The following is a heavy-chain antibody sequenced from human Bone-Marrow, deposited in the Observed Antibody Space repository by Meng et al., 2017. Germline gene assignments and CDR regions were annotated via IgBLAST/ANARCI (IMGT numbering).Heavy chain of an antibody. Sequence: SVKVSCKASGGTFSSYAISWVRQAPGQGLEWMGGIIPIFGTANYAQKFQGRVTITTDESTSTAYMELSSLRSEDTAVYYCAREDGMQQQPQRYYYYYGMDVWGQGTTVTVSS. CDR1: GGTFSSYA. CDR3: AREDGMQQQPQRYYYYYGMDV. CDR2: IIPIFGTA. D-gene: IGHD6-13*01. V-gene: IGHV1-69*05. J-gene: IGHJ6*02.